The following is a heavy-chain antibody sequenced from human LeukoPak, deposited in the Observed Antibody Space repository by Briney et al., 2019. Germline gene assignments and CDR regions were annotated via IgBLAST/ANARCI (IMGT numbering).Heavy chain of an antibody. CDR2: IYYSGST. D-gene: IGHD1-26*01. Sequence: SETLSLTRTVSGGSISSSSYYWGWIRQPPGKGLEWIGSIYYSGSTYYNPSLKSRVTISVDTSKNQFSLKLSSVTAADTAVYYCAREPLIGTKLAKYYFDYWGQGTLVTVSS. CDR3: AREPLIGTKLAKYYFDY. CDR1: GGSISSSSYY. J-gene: IGHJ4*02. V-gene: IGHV4-39*07.